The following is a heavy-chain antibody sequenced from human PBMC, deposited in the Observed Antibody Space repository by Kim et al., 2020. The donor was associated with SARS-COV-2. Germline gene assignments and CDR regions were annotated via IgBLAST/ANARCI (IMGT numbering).Heavy chain of an antibody. V-gene: IGHV3-9*01. CDR1: GFTFDDYA. Sequence: GGSLRLSCAASGFTFDDYAMHWVRQAPGKGLEWVSGISWNSGSIGYADSVKGRFTISRDNAKNSLYLQMNSLRAEDTALYYCAKDMGYLGVAGLTNYYYYGMDVWGQGTTVTVS. D-gene: IGHD6-19*01. J-gene: IGHJ6*02. CDR3: AKDMGYLGVAGLTNYYYYGMDV. CDR2: ISWNSGSI.